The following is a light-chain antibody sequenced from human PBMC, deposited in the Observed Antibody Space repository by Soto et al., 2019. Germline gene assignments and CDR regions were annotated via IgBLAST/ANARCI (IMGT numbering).Light chain of an antibody. Sequence: QSVLTQPASVSGSPGQSITISCTGTSNDVGLYNLVSWYQQHPGKAPKLMIYEGSKRPSGGSNRFSGSKSGNTASLTISGLQAEDEDDYYCCSYAGHTTSVFGTGTKVTVL. V-gene: IGLV2-23*01. CDR3: CSYAGHTTSV. CDR2: EGS. J-gene: IGLJ1*01. CDR1: SNDVGLYNL.